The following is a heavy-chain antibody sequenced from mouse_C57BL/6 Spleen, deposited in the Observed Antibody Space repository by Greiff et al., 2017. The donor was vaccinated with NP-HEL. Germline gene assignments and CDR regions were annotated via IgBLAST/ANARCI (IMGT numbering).Heavy chain of an antibody. CDR1: GYTFSSYW. V-gene: IGHV1-55*01. Sequence: VQLQQPGAELVKPGASVKMSCKASGYTFSSYWITWVKQSPGQGLEWIGDIYPGSGSTNYNEKFKSKATLTVDTSTSTAYMQLSSLTSEDSAVYYCARGRDTTGGWYFDVWGTGTTVTVSS. CDR3: ARGRDTTGGWYFDV. J-gene: IGHJ1*03. CDR2: IYPGSGST. D-gene: IGHD1-1*01.